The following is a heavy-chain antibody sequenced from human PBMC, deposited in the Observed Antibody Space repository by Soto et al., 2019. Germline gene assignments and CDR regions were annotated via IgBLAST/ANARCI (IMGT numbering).Heavy chain of an antibody. J-gene: IGHJ6*02. D-gene: IGHD2-2*01. CDR2: IYSGGST. CDR1: GFTVSSNY. V-gene: IGHV3-53*01. Sequence: LRLSCAASGFTVSSNYMSWVRQAPGKGLEWVSVIYSGGSTYYADSVKGRFTISRDNSKNTLYLQMNSLRAEDTAVYYCARDLVGSTGYYYYYGMDVWGQGTTVTVSS. CDR3: ARDLVGSTGYYYYYGMDV.